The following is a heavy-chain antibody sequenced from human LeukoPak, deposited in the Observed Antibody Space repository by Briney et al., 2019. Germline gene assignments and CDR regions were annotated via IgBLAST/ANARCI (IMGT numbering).Heavy chain of an antibody. V-gene: IGHV3-33*03. CDR2: IWHDGSSQ. CDR3: AKDAQRGFDCSNSLEK. CDR1: KFTFSHFG. D-gene: IGHD4-11*01. Sequence: GMSLRLSCAASKFTFSHFGMHWVRQAPGKGLEWVAVIWHDGSSQYYADSVKGRFTVSRDNSQKMLYLQMNSLRPEDTAVYYCAKDAQRGFDCSNSLEKWGQGTLVTVSA. J-gene: IGHJ4*02.